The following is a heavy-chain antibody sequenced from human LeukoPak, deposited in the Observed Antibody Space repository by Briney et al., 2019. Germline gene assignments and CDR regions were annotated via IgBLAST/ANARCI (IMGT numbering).Heavy chain of an antibody. CDR3: AKDGIARSIFDY. D-gene: IGHD1-1*01. CDR2: ISGSGGST. Sequence: GGSLRLSCAASGFTFSSYAMSWVRQAPGKGLEWVSAISGSGGSTYYADSVKGRFTISRDNSKNTLYLQMNSLRAEDTGVYYCAKDGIARSIFDYWGQGTLVTVSS. J-gene: IGHJ4*02. V-gene: IGHV3-23*01. CDR1: GFTFSSYA.